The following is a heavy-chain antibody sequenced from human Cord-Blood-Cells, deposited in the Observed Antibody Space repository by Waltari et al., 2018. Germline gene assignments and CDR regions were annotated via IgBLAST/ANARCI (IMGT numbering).Heavy chain of an antibody. D-gene: IGHD3-22*01. CDR2: INPSSGGT. CDR1: GYTFTGYY. Sequence: QVQLVQSGAEVKKPGASVKVSCKASGYTFTGYYMHWVRQAPGQGLEWMGWINPSSGGTDYAQKFRGWVNMTRDTSISTAYMELSRLKSDDTAVYYCAREYYDSSGYYDYWGQGTLVTVSS. V-gene: IGHV1-2*04. CDR3: AREYYDSSGYYDY. J-gene: IGHJ4*02.